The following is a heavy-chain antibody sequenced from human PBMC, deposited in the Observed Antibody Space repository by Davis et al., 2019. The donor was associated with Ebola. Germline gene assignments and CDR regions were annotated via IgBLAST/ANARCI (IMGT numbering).Heavy chain of an antibody. Sequence: WGSLRLSCAASGFTFSSYLMSWVRQAPGKGLEWVANIKEDGSEKHYVDSVKGRFTISRDNAKNSLYVQMNSLRAEDTAVYYCASSYGMDVWGKGTTVTVSS. CDR1: GFTFSSYL. CDR3: ASSYGMDV. CDR2: IKEDGSEK. V-gene: IGHV3-7*01. J-gene: IGHJ6*04.